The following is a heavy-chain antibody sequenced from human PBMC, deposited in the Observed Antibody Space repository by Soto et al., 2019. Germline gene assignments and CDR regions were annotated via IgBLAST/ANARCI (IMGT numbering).Heavy chain of an antibody. CDR1: GFKCSKYA. CDR3: AKDRRAGGNSAFYFDF. D-gene: IGHD3-16*01. CDR2: ISATGGGT. V-gene: IGHV3-23*01. Sequence: GGALTPSCAASGFKCSKYAMSWGRQAPGKGLEWVSLISATGGGTYYADFVKGRFTISRDNSHNTLYLQVHSLTAEDTAVYYCAKDRRAGGNSAFYFDFWGQGAQVTVSS. J-gene: IGHJ4*02.